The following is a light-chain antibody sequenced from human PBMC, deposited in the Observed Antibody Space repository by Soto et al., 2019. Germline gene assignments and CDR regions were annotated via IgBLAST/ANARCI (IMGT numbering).Light chain of an antibody. CDR1: SSDIGAYNF. Sequence: QSAMTQPASVSGSPGQSITISCTGTSSDIGAYNFVSWYQQHPGKAPKLMLYDVNIRPSGVSNRFSGSKSDNTASLTISGLHAEDEADYYCTSWTTSTTMIFGVGTKLTVL. V-gene: IGLV2-14*03. CDR3: TSWTTSTTMI. J-gene: IGLJ2*01. CDR2: DVN.